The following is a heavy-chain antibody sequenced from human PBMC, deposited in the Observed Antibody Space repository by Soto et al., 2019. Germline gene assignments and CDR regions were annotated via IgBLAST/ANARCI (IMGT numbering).Heavy chain of an antibody. Sequence: TSETLSLTCTVSGGSISSGGYYWSWIRQHPGKGLEWIGYIYYSGSTYYNPSLKSRVTISVDTSKNQFSLKLSSVTAADTAVYYCARDRGYCSSTSCYPLARAFDYWGQGTLVTVSS. J-gene: IGHJ4*02. D-gene: IGHD2-2*01. CDR3: ARDRGYCSSTSCYPLARAFDY. CDR2: IYYSGST. V-gene: IGHV4-31*03. CDR1: GGSISSGGYY.